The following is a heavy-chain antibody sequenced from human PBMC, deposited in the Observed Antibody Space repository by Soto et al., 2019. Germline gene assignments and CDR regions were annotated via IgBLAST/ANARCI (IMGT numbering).Heavy chain of an antibody. V-gene: IGHV1-46*03. Sequence: ASVKVSCKASGYTFTSYYMHWVRQAPGQGLEWMGIINPSGGSTSYAQKFQGRVTMTRDTSTSTVYMELSSLRSEDTAVYYCARDSTLVVAATGRSTYYYYYYMDVWGKGTTVTVSS. J-gene: IGHJ6*03. CDR1: GYTFTSYY. CDR2: INPSGGST. D-gene: IGHD2-15*01. CDR3: ARDSTLVVAATGRSTYYYYYYMDV.